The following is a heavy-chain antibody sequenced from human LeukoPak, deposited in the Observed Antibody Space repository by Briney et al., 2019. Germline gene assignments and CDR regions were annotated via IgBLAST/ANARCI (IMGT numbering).Heavy chain of an antibody. V-gene: IGHV3-23*01. CDR1: EFTFSSYA. J-gene: IGHJ4*02. D-gene: IGHD1-7*01. CDR3: AKVLDWNYGGGYYFDY. Sequence: GGSLRLSCAASEFTFSSYAMSWVRQAPGKGLEWVSAISGSGGSTYYADSVKGRFTISRDNSKNTLYLQMNSLRAEDTAVYYCAKVLDWNYGGGYYFDYWGQGTLVTVSS. CDR2: ISGSGGST.